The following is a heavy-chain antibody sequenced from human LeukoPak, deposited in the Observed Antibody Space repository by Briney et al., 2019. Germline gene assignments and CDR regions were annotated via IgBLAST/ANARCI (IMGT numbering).Heavy chain of an antibody. CDR1: GGSISSGGYY. D-gene: IGHD4-11*01. CDR2: IYYSGSA. CDR3: GCYSSYFDAFDI. V-gene: IGHV4-31*03. Sequence: PSETLSLTCTVSGGSISSGGYYWSWIRQHPGKGLEWIGYIYYSGSAYYNPSLQSRVTISVDTSKNQFSLKLSSVTAADTAVYYCGCYSSYFDAFDIWGQGTMVTVSS. J-gene: IGHJ3*02.